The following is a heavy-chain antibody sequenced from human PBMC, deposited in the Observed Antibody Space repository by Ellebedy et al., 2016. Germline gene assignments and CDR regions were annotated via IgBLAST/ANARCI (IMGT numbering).Heavy chain of an antibody. Sequence: GGSLRLSCVGSGFSFNDFSMNWIRQAPGKGLEWVSYISTNSGYTNYVDSVKGRFTISRDNADNSLYLQMNSLRAEDTAVYYCARAYVLLSGVSFNRADGMDVWGQGTTVTVSS. J-gene: IGHJ6*02. V-gene: IGHV3-11*06. CDR3: ARAYVLLSGVSFNRADGMDV. D-gene: IGHD2/OR15-2a*01. CDR2: ISTNSGYT. CDR1: GFSFNDFS.